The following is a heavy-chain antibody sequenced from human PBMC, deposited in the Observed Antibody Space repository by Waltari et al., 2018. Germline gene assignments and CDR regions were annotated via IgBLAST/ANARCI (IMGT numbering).Heavy chain of an antibody. D-gene: IGHD3-10*01. CDR3: ARVGVDYYGSGSSWDYYFDY. V-gene: IGHV4-30-2*01. J-gene: IGHJ4*02. CDR2: IYHSGGT. Sequence: QLQLQESGSGLVKPSQTLSLTCAVSGGSISSGGYSWSWIRQPPGKGLEWIGYIYHSGGTYYNPSLKSRVTISVDRSKNQFSRKRSSVTAADTAVYYCARVGVDYYGSGSSWDYYFDYWGQGTLVTVSS. CDR1: GGSISSGGYS.